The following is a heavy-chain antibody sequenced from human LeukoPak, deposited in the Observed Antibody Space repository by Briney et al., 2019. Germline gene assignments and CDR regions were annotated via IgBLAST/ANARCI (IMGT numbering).Heavy chain of an antibody. CDR2: IYYSGST. D-gene: IGHD3-10*01. J-gene: IGHJ6*02. Sequence: SETLPLTCTVSGGSISSYYWSWIRQPPGKGLEWIGYIYYSGSTNYNPSLKSRVTISVDTSKNQFSLKLSSVTAADTAVYYCARGSPLGITMVRGANYGMDVWGQGTTVTVSS. CDR3: ARGSPLGITMVRGANYGMDV. V-gene: IGHV4-59*01. CDR1: GGSISSYY.